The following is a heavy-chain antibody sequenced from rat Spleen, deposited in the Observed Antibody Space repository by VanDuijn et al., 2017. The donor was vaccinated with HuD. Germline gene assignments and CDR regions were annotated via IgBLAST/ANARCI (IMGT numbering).Heavy chain of an antibody. CDR2: ISYDGSST. Sequence: EVQLVESGGGFVQPGRSMKLSCAASGFTFDDYYMAWVRQAPKKGLEWVASISYDGSSTYYRDSVKGRFTISRDNAKSTLYLQMDSLRSEDTATYYCARHWDYGGFFDYWGQGVMVTVSS. CDR1: GFTFDDYY. CDR3: ARHWDYGGFFDY. D-gene: IGHD1-11*01. J-gene: IGHJ2*01. V-gene: IGHV5-22*01.